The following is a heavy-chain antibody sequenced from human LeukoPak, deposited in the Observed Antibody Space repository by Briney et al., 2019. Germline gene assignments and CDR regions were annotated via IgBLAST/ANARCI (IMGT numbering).Heavy chain of an antibody. D-gene: IGHD3-3*01. Sequence: SETLSLTCTVSGGSISSYYWSWIRQPPGKGLEWIGYIDYSGSTNYNPSLKSRVTISVDTSKNQFSLKLSSVTAADTAVYYCARHFAATDWFDPWGQGTLVTVSS. CDR2: IDYSGST. V-gene: IGHV4-59*08. J-gene: IGHJ5*02. CDR3: ARHFAATDWFDP. CDR1: GGSISSYY.